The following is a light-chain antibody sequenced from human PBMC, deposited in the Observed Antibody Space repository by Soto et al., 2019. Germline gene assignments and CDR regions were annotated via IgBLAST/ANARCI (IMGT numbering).Light chain of an antibody. CDR2: GSS. J-gene: IGKJ2*01. V-gene: IGKV3-20*01. Sequence: EIVLTQSPGTLSLSPGERATLSCRASQSVGSSYLSWYQHKPGQTPRLLIYGSSSRATGIPDRFGGSGSGTDFTLTISRLEPEDFAVYYCQQYSSSPYTFGQGTKLEIK. CDR1: QSVGSSY. CDR3: QQYSSSPYT.